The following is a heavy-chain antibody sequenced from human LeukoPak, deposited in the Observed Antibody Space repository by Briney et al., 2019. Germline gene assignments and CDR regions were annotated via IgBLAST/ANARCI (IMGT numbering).Heavy chain of an antibody. Sequence: PSETLSLTCTVSGGSISSYYWSWIRQPAGKGLEWIGHIYISGGTNCNPSLKSRVTMSVDTSKNQFSLKMSSVTAADTAVYYCARSPDRLGAFDIWGQGTMVTVSS. CDR3: ARSPDRLGAFDI. J-gene: IGHJ3*02. CDR1: GGSISSYY. CDR2: IYISGGT. D-gene: IGHD1-14*01. V-gene: IGHV4-4*07.